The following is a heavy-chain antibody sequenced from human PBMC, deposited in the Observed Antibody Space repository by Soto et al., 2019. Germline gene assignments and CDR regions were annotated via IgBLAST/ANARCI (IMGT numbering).Heavy chain of an antibody. CDR1: GYTFTSYG. CDR3: ARDKGYSYGYSH. D-gene: IGHD5-18*01. Sequence: ASVKVSCKASGYTFTSYGINWVRQAPGRGLEWMGWINPGNGNTKYSQQFQGRVIIDRDTSASTAYMELNSLRAEDTAVYYCARDKGYSYGYSHWGQGTLVTVSS. J-gene: IGHJ4*02. V-gene: IGHV1-3*01. CDR2: INPGNGNT.